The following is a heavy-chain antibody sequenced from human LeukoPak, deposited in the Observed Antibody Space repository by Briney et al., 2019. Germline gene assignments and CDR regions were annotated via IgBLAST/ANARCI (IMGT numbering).Heavy chain of an antibody. CDR2: ISSRSPI. Sequence: PGGSLRLSCAASGVTFSSYSMNWVRQAPGKGLEWVAYISSRSPIYYADSVKGRFTISRDNAKNSLYLQMNSLRAEDTAVYYCARDGIYMDVWGKGTTVTVSS. D-gene: IGHD1-26*01. J-gene: IGHJ6*03. CDR1: GVTFSSYS. CDR3: ARDGIYMDV. V-gene: IGHV3-48*01.